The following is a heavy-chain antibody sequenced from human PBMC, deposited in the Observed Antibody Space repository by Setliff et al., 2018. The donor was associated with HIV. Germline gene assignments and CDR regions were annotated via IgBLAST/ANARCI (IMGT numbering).Heavy chain of an antibody. CDR1: GFTFSSYW. V-gene: IGHV3-74*01. J-gene: IGHJ5*02. CDR3: ARGPLRTTPADNWFDP. CDR2: INSDGSST. D-gene: IGHD2-15*01. Sequence: PGGSLRLSCAASGFTFSSYWMHWVRQAPGKGLVWVSRINSDGSSTSYADSVEGRFTISRDNAKNTLYLQMNSLRAEDTAVYYCARGPLRTTPADNWFDPWGQGTLVTVSS.